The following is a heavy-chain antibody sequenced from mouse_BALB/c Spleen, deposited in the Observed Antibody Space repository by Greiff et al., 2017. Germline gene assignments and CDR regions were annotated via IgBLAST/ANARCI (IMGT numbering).Heavy chain of an antibody. Sequence: EVQGVESGGGLVQPGGSRKLSCAASGFTFSSFGMHWVRQAPEKGLEWVAYISSGSSTIYYADTVKGRFTISRDNPKNTLFLQMTSLRSEDTAMYYCASGKTFYYAMDYWGQGTSVTVSS. J-gene: IGHJ4*01. CDR3: ASGKTFYYAMDY. CDR2: ISSGSSTI. D-gene: IGHD2-1*01. CDR1: GFTFSSFG. V-gene: IGHV5-17*02.